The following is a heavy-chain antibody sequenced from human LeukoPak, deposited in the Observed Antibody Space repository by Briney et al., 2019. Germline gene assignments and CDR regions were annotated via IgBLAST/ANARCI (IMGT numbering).Heavy chain of an antibody. V-gene: IGHV3-30-3*01. CDR1: GFTFSSYA. J-gene: IGHJ5*02. D-gene: IGHD6-13*01. Sequence: PGGSLRLSCAASGFTFSSYAMHWVRQAPGKGLEWVAVISYDGSNKYYADSVKGRFTISRDNSKNTLYLQMNSLRAEDTAVYYCARWYSSSWYWFDPWGQGTLVTVSS. CDR3: ARWYSSSWYWFDP. CDR2: ISYDGSNK.